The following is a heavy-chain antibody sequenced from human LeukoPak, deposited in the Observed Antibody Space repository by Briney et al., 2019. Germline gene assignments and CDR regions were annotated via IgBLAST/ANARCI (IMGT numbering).Heavy chain of an antibody. D-gene: IGHD2/OR15-2a*01. Sequence: GGSLRLSCAASGFTFTSYPMTWVRQAPGMGLEWVSSISETGAITNYADSVKGRFTISRDNSKNTLYLQMSSLRAEDAAVYFCAKYIGPSRRIFDYWGQGTLVAVSS. V-gene: IGHV3-23*01. J-gene: IGHJ4*02. CDR2: ISETGAIT. CDR1: GFTFTSYP. CDR3: AKYIGPSRRIFDY.